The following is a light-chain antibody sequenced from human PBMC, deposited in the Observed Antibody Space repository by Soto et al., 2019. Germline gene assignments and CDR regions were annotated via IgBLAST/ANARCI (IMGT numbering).Light chain of an antibody. CDR3: QQYGTSPPMYT. CDR2: GAS. Sequence: EIVLTQSPGTLSLSPGERATLSCRTSQSVNSRYLAWYQQKPGQAPRLLIYGASSRATGIPDRFSGSASGTDFTLTISRLEPEDFAVYYCQQYGTSPPMYTFGQGTKLEIK. V-gene: IGKV3-20*01. J-gene: IGKJ2*01. CDR1: QSVNSRY.